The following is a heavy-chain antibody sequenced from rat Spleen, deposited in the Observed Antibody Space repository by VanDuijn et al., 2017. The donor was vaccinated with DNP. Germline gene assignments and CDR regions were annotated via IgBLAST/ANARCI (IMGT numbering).Heavy chain of an antibody. CDR1: GFTFSDYY. Sequence: EVLLVESDGGLVQPGRSLKLSCAVSGFTFSDYYMAWVRPAPAKGLEWVATLRYPGGTPYYRDSVKGRFTISRDNAQSTLYLQMDSLRSEDTATYYCARHRTIMPYYYAMDAWGQGASVTVSS. CDR3: ARHRTIMPYYYAMDA. CDR2: LRYPGGTP. D-gene: IGHD1-12*01. V-gene: IGHV5-7*01. J-gene: IGHJ4*01.